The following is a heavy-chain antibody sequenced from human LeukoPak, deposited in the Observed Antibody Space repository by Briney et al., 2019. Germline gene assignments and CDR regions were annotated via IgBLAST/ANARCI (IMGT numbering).Heavy chain of an antibody. J-gene: IGHJ6*03. Sequence: PSETLSLTCTVSGGSISSGGYYWSWIRQPPGKGLEWIGYIYNSGSTNYNPSLKSRVTISVDTSKNQFSLRVTSVTAADTAVYYCARALETKSRSCTNGVCSNICYYYYYMDVWGKGTTVTVSS. D-gene: IGHD2-8*01. CDR1: GGSISSGGYY. CDR2: IYNSGST. CDR3: ARALETKSRSCTNGVCSNICYYYYYMDV. V-gene: IGHV4-61*08.